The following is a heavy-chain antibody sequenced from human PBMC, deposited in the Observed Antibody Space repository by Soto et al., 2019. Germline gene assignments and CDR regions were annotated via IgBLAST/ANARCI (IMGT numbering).Heavy chain of an antibody. J-gene: IGHJ4*02. CDR3: ARRGWGSSSFFDY. D-gene: IGHD6-6*01. CDR1: GASITSLYYY. CDR2: SYHSGRT. V-gene: IGHV4-39*01. Sequence: QLQLQESGPGLVKPSETLSLTCTVSGASITSLYYYWGWIRQPPGKGLEWIGSSYHSGRTYYAPSLMSRVAMSVDTSKNQFALKLNSVTAADTAVYYCARRGWGSSSFFDYWGQGTLVTVSS.